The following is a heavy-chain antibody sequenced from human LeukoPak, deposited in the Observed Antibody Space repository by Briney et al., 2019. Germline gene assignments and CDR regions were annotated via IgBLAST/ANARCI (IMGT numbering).Heavy chain of an antibody. D-gene: IGHD1-7*01. CDR2: ISYDGSNK. CDR3: ARAFSPNYVTKFDY. J-gene: IGHJ4*02. V-gene: IGHV3-30-3*01. Sequence: GGSLRLSCAASGFTFSSYAMHWVRQAPGKGLEWVAVISYDGSNKYYADSVKGRFTISRDNSKNTLYLQMNSLRAEDTAVYYCARAFSPNYVTKFDYWGQGTLVTVSS. CDR1: GFTFSSYA.